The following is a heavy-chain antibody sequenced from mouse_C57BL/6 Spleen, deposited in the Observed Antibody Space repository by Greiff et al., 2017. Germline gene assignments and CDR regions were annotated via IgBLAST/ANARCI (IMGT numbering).Heavy chain of an antibody. V-gene: IGHV5-9*01. Sequence: EVQRVESGGGLVKPGGSLKLSCAASGFTFSSYTMSWVRQTPEKRLEWVATISGGGGNTYYPDSVKGRVTISRDNAKNTLYLQMSSLRSEDTALYYCARPDGYLYYFDYWGQGTTLTVSS. CDR1: GFTFSSYT. CDR2: ISGGGGNT. J-gene: IGHJ2*01. CDR3: ARPDGYLYYFDY. D-gene: IGHD2-3*01.